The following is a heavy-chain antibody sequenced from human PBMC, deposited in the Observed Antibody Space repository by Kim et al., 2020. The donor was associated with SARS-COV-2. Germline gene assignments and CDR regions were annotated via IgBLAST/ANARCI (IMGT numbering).Heavy chain of an antibody. V-gene: IGHV4-39*01. CDR3: ARTYYYGSGTYYYYGMDV. Sequence: LSLTCTVSGGSISTSSYYWGWIRQPPGKGLEWIGSIYYTGSNYYNPSLKSRVTISVDTSKNQFYLKLSSVTAADTAVYYCARTYYYGSGTYYYYGMDVWGQGTTVTVSS. CDR1: GGSISTSSYY. J-gene: IGHJ6*02. D-gene: IGHD3-10*01. CDR2: IYYTGSN.